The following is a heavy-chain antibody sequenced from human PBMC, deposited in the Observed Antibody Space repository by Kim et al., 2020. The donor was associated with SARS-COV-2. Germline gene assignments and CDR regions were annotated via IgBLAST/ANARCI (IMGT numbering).Heavy chain of an antibody. J-gene: IGHJ5*02. CDR3: ARWSSGGSVNWFDP. CDR2: IYYSGST. Sequence: SETLSLTCTVSGGSISSSSYYWGWIRQPPGKGLEWIGSIYYSGSTYYNPSLKSRVTISVDTSKNQFSLKLSSVTAADTAVYYCARWSSGGSVNWFDPWGQGTLVTVSS. D-gene: IGHD2-15*01. V-gene: IGHV4-39*01. CDR1: GGSISSSSYY.